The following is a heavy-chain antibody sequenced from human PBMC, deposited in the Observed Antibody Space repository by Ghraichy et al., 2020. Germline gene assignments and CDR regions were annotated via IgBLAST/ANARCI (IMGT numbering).Heavy chain of an antibody. Sequence: SLNISCAASGFTFSDYYMSWIRQAPGKGLEWVSYISSSSSYTNYADSVKGRFTISRDNAKNSLYLQMNSLRAEDTAVYYCARDPGRGNWFDPWGQGTLVTVSS. CDR1: GFTFSDYY. CDR3: ARDPGRGNWFDP. V-gene: IGHV3-11*05. J-gene: IGHJ5*02. CDR2: ISSSSSYT.